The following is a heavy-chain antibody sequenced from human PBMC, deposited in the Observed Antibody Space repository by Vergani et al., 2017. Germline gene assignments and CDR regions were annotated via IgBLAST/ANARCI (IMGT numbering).Heavy chain of an antibody. V-gene: IGHV3-30*18. D-gene: IGHD1-7*01. CDR3: AKNGAITGSTRIAFDI. CDR2: ISSDGSNK. J-gene: IGHJ3*02. Sequence: QVQLVESGGGVVQPGRSLRLSCVASGFNFSVFGMHWVRQTRGKGLEWVAVISSDGSNKYYGDSVKGRFTISRDNSKNTVYLQMSSLRAEDTAVYYCAKNGAITGSTRIAFDIWGQGTMVTVSS. CDR1: GFNFSVFG.